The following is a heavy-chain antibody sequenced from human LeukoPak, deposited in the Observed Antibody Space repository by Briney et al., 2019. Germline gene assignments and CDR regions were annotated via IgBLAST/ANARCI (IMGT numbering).Heavy chain of an antibody. CDR3: ARAPTQIVVGSYYYYYYMDV. CDR2: ISYDGSNK. V-gene: IGHV3-30-3*01. J-gene: IGHJ6*03. Sequence: GGSLRLSCAASGFTFSSYAMHWVRQAPGKGLEWVAVISYDGSNKYYADSVKGRFTISRDNSKNTLYLQMNSLRSEDTAVYYCARAPTQIVVGSYYYYYYMDVWGKGTTVTVSS. CDR1: GFTFSSYA. D-gene: IGHD2-15*01.